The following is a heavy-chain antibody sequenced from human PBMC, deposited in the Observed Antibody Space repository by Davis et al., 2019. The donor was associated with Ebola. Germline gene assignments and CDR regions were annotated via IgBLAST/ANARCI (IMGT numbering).Heavy chain of an antibody. CDR3: ARYSSGWYGYFDY. CDR2: IYPGDSDT. J-gene: IGHJ4*02. CDR1: SYLFPSYW. D-gene: IGHD6-19*01. V-gene: IGHV5-51*01. Sequence: GESLKISCKGSSYLFPSYWIGWVRQMPGKGLEWMGIIYPGDSDTRYSPSFQGQVNISADKYISTAYLQWSSLKASDTAMYYCARYSSGWYGYFDYWGQGTLVTVSS.